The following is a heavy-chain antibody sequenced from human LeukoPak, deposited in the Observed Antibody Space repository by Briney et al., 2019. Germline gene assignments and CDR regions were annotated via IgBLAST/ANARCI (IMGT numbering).Heavy chain of an antibody. CDR3: ARDGGPSPGMDV. CDR1: GGSISSYY. CDR2: IYYSGST. J-gene: IGHJ6*04. D-gene: IGHD2-15*01. V-gene: IGHV4-59*01. Sequence: SETLSLTCTVSGGSISSYYWSWIRQPPGKGLEWIGYIYYSGSTNYNPSLKSRVTISVDTSKNQFSLKLSSVTAADTAVYYCARDGGPSPGMDVWGKGTTVTVSS.